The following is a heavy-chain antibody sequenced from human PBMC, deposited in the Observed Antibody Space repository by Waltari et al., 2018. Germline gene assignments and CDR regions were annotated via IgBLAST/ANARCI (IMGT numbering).Heavy chain of an antibody. CDR2: TYYRSKWYN. V-gene: IGHV6-1*01. CDR3: ARGGRGSSSWYSDYFDY. Sequence: QVQLQQSGPGLVKPSQTLSLTCAISGASVPSNSAAWNWLRQSHSRGLEWLGRTYYRSKWYNDYAVSVKSRITINPDTSKNQFSLQLNSVTPEDTAVYYCARGGRGSSSWYSDYFDYWGQGTLVTVSS. D-gene: IGHD6-13*01. J-gene: IGHJ4*02. CDR1: GASVPSNSAA.